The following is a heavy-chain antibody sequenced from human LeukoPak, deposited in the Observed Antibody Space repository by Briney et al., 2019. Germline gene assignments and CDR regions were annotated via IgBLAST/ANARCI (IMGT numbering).Heavy chain of an antibody. D-gene: IGHD5-12*01. CDR2: INQGGSVK. CDR3: ARGGYSGWNLEY. J-gene: IGHJ4*02. V-gene: IGHV3-7*01. CDR1: GFTFRSYW. Sequence: PGGSLRLSCGASGFTFRSYWMSWVRQAPGKGLEWVANINQGGSVKYYVDSVKGRFTISRDDAKNSLYVQMNSLRDEDTAVYYCARGGYSGWNLEYWGQGTLVTVST.